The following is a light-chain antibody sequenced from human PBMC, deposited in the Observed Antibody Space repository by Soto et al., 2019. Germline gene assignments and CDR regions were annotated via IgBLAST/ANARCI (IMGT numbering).Light chain of an antibody. J-gene: IGLJ1*01. V-gene: IGLV2-14*03. CDR2: DVN. CDR1: SSDVGGYNF. Sequence: QSVLTQPASVSGSPGQSITISCTGTSSDVGGYNFVSWYQQHPGKAPQLMIYDVNNRPSGVSNRFSGSKSGNTASLTISGLQAEDEADYYCSSYTSSSTYVFGPGTKLTVL. CDR3: SSYTSSSTYV.